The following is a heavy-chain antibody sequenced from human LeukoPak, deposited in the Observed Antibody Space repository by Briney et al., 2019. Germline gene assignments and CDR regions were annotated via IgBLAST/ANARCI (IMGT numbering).Heavy chain of an antibody. D-gene: IGHD3-10*01. V-gene: IGHV4-34*01. Sequence: SETLPLTCAVYGGSFSGYYWSWIRQPPGKGLEWIGEINHSGSTNYNPSLKSRVTISVDTSKNQFSLKLSSVTAADTAVYYCARGRVGLWFGEKYYYYYYGMDVWGQGTTVTVSS. CDR1: GGSFSGYY. CDR2: INHSGST. J-gene: IGHJ6*02. CDR3: ARGRVGLWFGEKYYYYYYGMDV.